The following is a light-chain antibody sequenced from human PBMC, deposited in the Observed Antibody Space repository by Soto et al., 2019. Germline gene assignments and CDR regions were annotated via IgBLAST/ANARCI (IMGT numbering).Light chain of an antibody. J-gene: IGLJ1*01. CDR1: SSKIGSNY. V-gene: IGLV1-47*01. Sequence: QSVLTQPPSASGTPGQRVTISCSGSSSKIGSNYVYWYQQLPGTAPKLLIYRNNQRPSGVPDRFSGSKSVTSASLAISGLRSEDEADYYCAAWDDSLSGFYVFGTGTKLTVL. CDR2: RNN. CDR3: AAWDDSLSGFYV.